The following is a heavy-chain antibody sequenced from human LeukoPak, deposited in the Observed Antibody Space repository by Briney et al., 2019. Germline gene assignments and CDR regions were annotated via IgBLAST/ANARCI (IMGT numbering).Heavy chain of an antibody. J-gene: IGHJ6*03. D-gene: IGHD4/OR15-4a*01. CDR2: IYYSGST. V-gene: IGHV4-61*01. CDR1: GGSISSSSYY. CDR3: ARLTRVTSSYYYYMDV. Sequence: SETLSLTCTVSGGSISSSSYYWSWIRQPPGKGLEWIGYIYYSGSTNYNPSLKSRVTISVDTSKNQFSLKLSSVTAADTAVYYCARLTRVTSSYYYYMDVWGKGTTVTISS.